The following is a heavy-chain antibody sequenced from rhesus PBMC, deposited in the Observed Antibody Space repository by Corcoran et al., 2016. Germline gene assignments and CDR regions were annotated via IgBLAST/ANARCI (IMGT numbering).Heavy chain of an antibody. Sequence: QVRLQESGPGLVKSSETLSLTCAVSGGSMSESSFWNWIRQPPGKGLEGIGKIYANRVTTYNPSLKMRVTISKGTSNNPFFLKVTSVTAADTAVYYCASPFERGRFEVWGAGILVTVSS. V-gene: IGHV4S9*01. D-gene: IGHD3-34*01. CDR1: GGSMSESSF. CDR2: IYANRVTT. CDR3: ASPFERGRFEV. J-gene: IGHJ5-1*01.